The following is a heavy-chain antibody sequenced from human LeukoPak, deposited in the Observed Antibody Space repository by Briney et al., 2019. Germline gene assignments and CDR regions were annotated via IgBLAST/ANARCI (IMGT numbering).Heavy chain of an antibody. V-gene: IGHV4-39*01. D-gene: IGHD1-1*01. Sequence: SETLSLTCTVSVSSISSSGYNSGWIRQPPGKGLEWIGTFYYSGSSSYNPSLKSRVTISVDTPKNQFSLKLTSVTAADTAIYYSAGHRGDRNGTTGAVDCWGQGTLVTVSS. J-gene: IGHJ4*02. CDR1: VSSISSSGYN. CDR3: AGHRGDRNGTTGAVDC. CDR2: FYYSGSS.